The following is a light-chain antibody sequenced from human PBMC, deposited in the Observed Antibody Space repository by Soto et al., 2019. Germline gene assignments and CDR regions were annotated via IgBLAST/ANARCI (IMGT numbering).Light chain of an antibody. V-gene: IGLV1-40*01. J-gene: IGLJ3*02. CDR3: QSFDSSLSGWV. CDR1: SSNIGAGYD. CDR2: GNT. Sequence: QSVLTQPPLVSGAPGQRVTISCTGGSSNIGAGYDVHWYQQLPGTAPKLLVSGNTNRPSGVPDRFSGSKSGTSASLAITGLQAEDEADYYCQSFDSSLSGWVFGGGTKLTVL.